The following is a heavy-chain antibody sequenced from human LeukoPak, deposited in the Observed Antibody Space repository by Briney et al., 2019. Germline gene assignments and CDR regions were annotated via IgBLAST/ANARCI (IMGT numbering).Heavy chain of an antibody. CDR2: IDHSGST. CDR3: ARKYCSSTSCYLNWFDP. V-gene: IGHV4-30-2*01. D-gene: IGHD2-2*01. CDR1: GGSISSGGYS. J-gene: IGHJ5*02. Sequence: PSETLSLTCAVSGGSISSGGYSWSWIRKPPGKGLEWIGYIDHSGSTYYNPSLKSRVTISVDRSKNQFSLKLSSVTAADTAVYYCARKYCSSTSCYLNWFDPWGQGTLVTVSS.